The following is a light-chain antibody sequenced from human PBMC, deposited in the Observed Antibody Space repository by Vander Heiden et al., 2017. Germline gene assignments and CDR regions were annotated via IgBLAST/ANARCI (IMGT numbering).Light chain of an antibody. Sequence: QSVLTQPPSASGTPGQRATISCSGSSSHIGINTVNWYQQLPRTAPKLLIYSNNQRPSGVPDRFSGSKSGTSASLAISGLQSEDEADYYCAAWDDSLNGLVFGGGTKLTVL. CDR3: AAWDDSLNGLV. CDR1: SSHIGINT. J-gene: IGLJ2*01. V-gene: IGLV1-44*01. CDR2: SNN.